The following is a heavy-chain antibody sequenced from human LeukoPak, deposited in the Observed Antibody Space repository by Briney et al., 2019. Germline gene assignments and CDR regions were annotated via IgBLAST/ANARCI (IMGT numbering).Heavy chain of an antibody. CDR2: INHSGST. Sequence: SETLSLTCAVYGGSFSGYCWSWIRQPPGKGLEWIGEINHSGSTNYNPSLKSRVTISVDTSKNQFSLKLSSVTAADTAVYYCARGPRSSGWRWGWFDPWGQGTLVTVSS. J-gene: IGHJ5*02. CDR3: ARGPRSSGWRWGWFDP. CDR1: GGSFSGYC. D-gene: IGHD6-19*01. V-gene: IGHV4-34*01.